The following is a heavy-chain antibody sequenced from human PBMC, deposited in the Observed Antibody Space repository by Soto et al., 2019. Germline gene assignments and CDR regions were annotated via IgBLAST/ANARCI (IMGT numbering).Heavy chain of an antibody. CDR3: AGQPNDFWSGYFRIGWFDP. D-gene: IGHD3-3*01. Sequence: GESLKISCKGSGDSFSNYWIAWVRQMPGKGLEWMGIIYPGDSDTRYSPSFQGQVTISADTSINTVYLQWSSLKASDTAMYYCAGQPNDFWSGYFRIGWFDPWRQGTLVTVSS. CDR1: GDSFSNYW. V-gene: IGHV5-51*01. CDR2: IYPGDSDT. J-gene: IGHJ5*02.